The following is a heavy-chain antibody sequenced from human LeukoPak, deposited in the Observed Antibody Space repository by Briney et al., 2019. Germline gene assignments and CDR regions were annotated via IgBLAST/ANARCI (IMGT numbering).Heavy chain of an antibody. Sequence: GRSLRLSCAASRFTFSSYVMHWVRQAPGQGLEWVAVIWYDGSNKNYADSVKGRFTISRDNSKNTLYLQMNSLRAEDTAVYYCAKSQGQRLALRGYYYMDVWGKGTTVTVSS. D-gene: IGHD6-19*01. V-gene: IGHV3-33*06. CDR1: RFTFSSYV. J-gene: IGHJ6*03. CDR3: AKSQGQRLALRGYYYMDV. CDR2: IWYDGSNK.